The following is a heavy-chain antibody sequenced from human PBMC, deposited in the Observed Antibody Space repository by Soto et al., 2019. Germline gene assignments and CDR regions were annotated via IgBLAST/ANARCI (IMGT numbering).Heavy chain of an antibody. Sequence: GSGPTLVNPTQTLTLTCTFSGFSLSTSGMRVSWIRQPPGKALEWLARIDWDDDKFYSTSLKTRLTISKDTSKNQVVLTMTNVDPVDTATYYCARQIAARPAFDYWGQGTLVTVSS. CDR1: GFSLSTSGMR. V-gene: IGHV2-70*04. CDR2: IDWDDDK. J-gene: IGHJ4*02. D-gene: IGHD6-6*01. CDR3: ARQIAARPAFDY.